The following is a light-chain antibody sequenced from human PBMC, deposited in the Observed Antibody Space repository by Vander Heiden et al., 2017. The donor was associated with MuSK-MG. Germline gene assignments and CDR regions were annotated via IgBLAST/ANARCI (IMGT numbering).Light chain of an antibody. CDR3: QQDGRSQT. V-gene: IGKV3-20*01. CDR1: QTVSSSY. J-gene: IGKJ1*01. CDR2: GTS. Sequence: EIVLTQSPGTLSLSPGERATLSCRASQTVSSSYFAWYQQRPGQAPRLLIYGTSSRAPGIPDRFSGSGSGTDFTLTISRLEPEDFAVYYCQQDGRSQTFGQGTKVEI.